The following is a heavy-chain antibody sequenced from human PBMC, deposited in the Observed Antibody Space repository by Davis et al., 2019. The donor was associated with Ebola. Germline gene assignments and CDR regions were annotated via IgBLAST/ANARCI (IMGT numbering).Heavy chain of an antibody. J-gene: IGHJ2*01. Sequence: SVKVSCKASGGTFSSYAISWVRQAPGQGLEWMGGIIPIFGTANYAQKFQGRVTITADKSTSTAYMELSSLRSEDTAVYYCARVVGQQDWYFDLWGPGTLVTVSS. CDR2: IIPIFGTA. V-gene: IGHV1-69*06. CDR1: GGTFSSYA. D-gene: IGHD6-13*01. CDR3: ARVVGQQDWYFDL.